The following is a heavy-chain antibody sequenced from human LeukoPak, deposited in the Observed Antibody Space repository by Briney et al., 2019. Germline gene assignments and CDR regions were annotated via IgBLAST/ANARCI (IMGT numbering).Heavy chain of an antibody. Sequence: SETLSLTCTVSGGSISSSSYYWGWIRQPPGKGLEWIGSIYYSGSTYYNPSLKSRVTISVDTSKNQFSLKLSSVTAADTAVYYCARSGIITMIAVLDYWGQGTLVTVSS. CDR3: ARSGIITMIAVLDY. V-gene: IGHV4-39*07. J-gene: IGHJ4*02. CDR2: IYYSGST. CDR1: GGSISSSSYY. D-gene: IGHD3-22*01.